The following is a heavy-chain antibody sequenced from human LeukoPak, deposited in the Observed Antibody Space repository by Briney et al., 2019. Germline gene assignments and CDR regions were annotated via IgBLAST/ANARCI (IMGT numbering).Heavy chain of an antibody. CDR1: GFTFTTFS. J-gene: IGHJ4*02. V-gene: IGHV3-64*02. D-gene: IGHD3/OR15-3a*01. Sequence: GGSLTLSCAASGFTFTTFSMHWVRQAPGKGLEYVSGISRNGETTYYGESVKGRFAISRDNAKDTVYLQMGSLRREDSGVYYCARGRGDISARPFFDCRGGQGSLVTVSS. CDR2: ISRNGETT. CDR3: ARGRGDISARPFFDCR.